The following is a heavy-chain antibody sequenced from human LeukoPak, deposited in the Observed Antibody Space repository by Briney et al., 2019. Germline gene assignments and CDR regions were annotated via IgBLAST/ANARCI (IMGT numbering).Heavy chain of an antibody. D-gene: IGHD6-19*01. V-gene: IGHV4-59*08. Sequence: KASETLSLTCSVSGGSISLYYWSWIRQPPGKGLEWIGSIYYSGTTNYNPSLKSRLTISVDTSRQQFSLKLKSVAAADTAVYYCARVSASVAGPYFDYWGQGTLVTVSS. J-gene: IGHJ4*02. CDR3: ARVSASVAGPYFDY. CDR2: IYYSGTT. CDR1: GGSISLYY.